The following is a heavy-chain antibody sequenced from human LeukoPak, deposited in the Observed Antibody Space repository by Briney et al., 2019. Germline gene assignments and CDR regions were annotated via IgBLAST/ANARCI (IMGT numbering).Heavy chain of an antibody. J-gene: IGHJ4*02. D-gene: IGHD3-10*01. CDR1: GFTVSSNY. V-gene: IGHV3-53*01. Sequence: GGSLRLSCAASGFTVSSNYMSWVRQAPGKGLEWVSVIYSGGSTYYADSVKGRFTISSDNAKNSLYLQMNSLRAEDTAVYYCARARGVPIDYWGQGTLVTVSS. CDR2: IYSGGST. CDR3: ARARGVPIDY.